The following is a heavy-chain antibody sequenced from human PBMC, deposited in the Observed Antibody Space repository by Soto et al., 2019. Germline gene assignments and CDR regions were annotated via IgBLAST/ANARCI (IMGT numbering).Heavy chain of an antibody. D-gene: IGHD4-17*01. CDR1: GFTFGSYT. J-gene: IGHJ4*02. CDR2: FTGGGNI. V-gene: IGHV3-23*01. CDR3: AEDSDYGDYKYYFDY. Sequence: GSLRLACAASGFTFGSYTMNWVRQAPGKGLEWVSTFTGGGNIYYAASVKGRFTISRDNSKNTLYLQMNSLRAEDTAVYYCAEDSDYGDYKYYFDYWGQGTLVTVSS.